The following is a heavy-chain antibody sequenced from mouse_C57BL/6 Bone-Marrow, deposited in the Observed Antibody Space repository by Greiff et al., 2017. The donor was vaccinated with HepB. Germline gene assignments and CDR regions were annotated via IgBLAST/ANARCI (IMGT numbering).Heavy chain of an antibody. CDR2: INPNNGGT. CDR3: SRAAYLSLVDY. Sequence: VQLKQSGPELVKPGASVKISCKASGYTFTDYNMDWVKQSHGKSLEWIGDINPNNGGTSYNQKFKGKATLTVDKSSSTAYMEPRRLTSEDTAVYYCSRAAYLSLVDYWGQGTSVTVSS. D-gene: IGHD5-5*01. V-gene: IGHV1-18*01. CDR1: GYTFTDYN. J-gene: IGHJ4*01.